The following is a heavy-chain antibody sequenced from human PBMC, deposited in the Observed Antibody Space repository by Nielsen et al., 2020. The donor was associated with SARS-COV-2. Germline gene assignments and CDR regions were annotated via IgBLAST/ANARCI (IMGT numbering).Heavy chain of an antibody. Sequence: ASVKVSCKASGYSFNKHVINWVRQAPGHGLEWMGWINTNTGSPTYVQGFTGRFVFSMDTSVSTTYLQINSLKAEDTGVYYCARVQREWLLPNSDTAHFDHWGQGALVTVSS. J-gene: IGHJ4*02. CDR3: ARVQREWLLPNSDTAHFDH. CDR1: GYSFNKHV. V-gene: IGHV7-4-1*02. D-gene: IGHD5-12*01. CDR2: INTNTGSP.